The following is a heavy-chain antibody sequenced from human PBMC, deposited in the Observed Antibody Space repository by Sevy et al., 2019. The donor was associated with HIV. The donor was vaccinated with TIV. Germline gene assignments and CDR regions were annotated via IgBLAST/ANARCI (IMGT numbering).Heavy chain of an antibody. CDR2: KYYRSKWYN. V-gene: IGHV6-1*01. CDR3: ARDRGSSSWPFDY. D-gene: IGHD6-13*01. Sequence: SPTLSLTCAISGDSVSSNSATWNWIRQSPSRGLEWLGRKYYRSKWYNDYAVSVKSRITINPDTSKNQFALQLNSVTPEDTAVYYCARDRGSSSWPFDYWGQGTLVTVSS. J-gene: IGHJ4*02. CDR1: GDSVSSNSAT.